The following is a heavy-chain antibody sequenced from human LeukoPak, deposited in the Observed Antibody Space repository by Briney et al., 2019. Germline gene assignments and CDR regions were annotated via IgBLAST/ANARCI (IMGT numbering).Heavy chain of an antibody. J-gene: IGHJ4*02. V-gene: IGHV4-4*07. CDR2: MYTSGST. CDR3: ARDTGYYFGSGNYLYYFDY. CDR1: GGSISSYY. D-gene: IGHD3-10*01. Sequence: SETLSLTCTVFGGSISSYYWSWIRQPAGKGLEWIGRMYTSGSTNDNPSLKSRVTMSVDTSKNQFSLKLRSVTAADTAVYYCARDTGYYFGSGNYLYYFDYWGQGTLVTVSS.